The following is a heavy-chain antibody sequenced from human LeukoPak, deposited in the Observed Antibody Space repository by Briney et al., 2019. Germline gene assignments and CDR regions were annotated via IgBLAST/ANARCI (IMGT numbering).Heavy chain of an antibody. V-gene: IGHV3-23*01. D-gene: IGHD5-18*01. CDR3: ANHRGYSYGWIDY. CDR2: ISGSGGST. CDR1: GFTFSSYA. Sequence: GGSLRLSCAASGFTFSSYAMSWVRQAPGKGLEWVSAISGSGGSTYYADSVKGRFTISRDNSKSTLYLQMNSLRAEDTAAYYCANHRGYSYGWIDYWGQGTLVTVSS. J-gene: IGHJ4*02.